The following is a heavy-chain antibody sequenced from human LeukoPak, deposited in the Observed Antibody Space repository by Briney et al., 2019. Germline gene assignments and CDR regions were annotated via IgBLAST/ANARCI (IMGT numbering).Heavy chain of an antibody. D-gene: IGHD2-2*01. J-gene: IGHJ5*02. CDR1: GFTFSSYA. CDR3: AKLLSGYCSRTSCLNGFDP. CDR2: ISGSEGST. Sequence: PGGSLRLSCAVSGFTFSSYAISWVRQAPGKGLEWVAAISGSEGSTWYADSVKGRFTVSRDNSKHTLYLQMNSLRAEDTAVYYCAKLLSGYCSRTSCLNGFDPWGQGTLVTVSS. V-gene: IGHV3-23*01.